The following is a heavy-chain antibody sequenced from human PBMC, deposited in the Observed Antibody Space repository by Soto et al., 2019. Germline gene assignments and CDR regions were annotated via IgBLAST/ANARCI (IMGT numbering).Heavy chain of an antibody. CDR2: INAGNGNT. D-gene: IGHD1-26*01. V-gene: IGHV1-3*01. Sequence: ASVKVSCKGSGYTFSDYDINWVRQTTGQGLEWMGWINAGNGNTKYSQKFQGRVTITRDTSASTAYMELSSLRSEDTAVYYCARSAPSGSPDAFDIWGQGKMVTV. CDR1: GYTFSDYD. CDR3: ARSAPSGSPDAFDI. J-gene: IGHJ3*02.